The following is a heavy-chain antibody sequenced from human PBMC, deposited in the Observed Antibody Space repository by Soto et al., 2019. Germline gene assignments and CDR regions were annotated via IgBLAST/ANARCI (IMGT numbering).Heavy chain of an antibody. Sequence: QVQLQESGPGLVKPSETLSLTCTVSGGSISSYYWSWIRQPPGKGLEWIGYIYYSGSTNYNPSLTSRDTISVDTSKNQFALKLSSVTAADTAVYYCARSYRRYCSGGSCYSYYYYYMDVWGKGTTVTVSS. CDR1: GGSISSYY. V-gene: IGHV4-59*01. J-gene: IGHJ6*03. D-gene: IGHD2-15*01. CDR3: ARSYRRYCSGGSCYSYYYYYMDV. CDR2: IYYSGST.